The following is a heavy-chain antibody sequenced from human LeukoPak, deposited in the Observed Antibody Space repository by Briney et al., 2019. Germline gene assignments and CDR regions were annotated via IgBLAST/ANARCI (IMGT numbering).Heavy chain of an antibody. Sequence: SETLSLTCTVSGGSISSYYWSWIRQPPGKGLEWIGYIYYSGSTNYNPSLKSRVTISVDTSKNQFSLKLSSVTAADTAVYYCAACGEGYYGMDVWGQGTTVTVSS. D-gene: IGHD3-10*01. CDR1: GGSISSYY. CDR3: AACGEGYYGMDV. J-gene: IGHJ6*02. CDR2: IYYSGST. V-gene: IGHV4-59*12.